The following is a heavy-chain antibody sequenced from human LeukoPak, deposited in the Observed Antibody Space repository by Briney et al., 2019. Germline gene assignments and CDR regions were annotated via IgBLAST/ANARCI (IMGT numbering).Heavy chain of an antibody. CDR1: GFTFSSYA. CDR2: ISYDGSNK. J-gene: IGHJ5*02. Sequence: GGSLRLSCAASGFTFSSYAMHWVRQAPGKGLEWVAVISYDGSNKYYADSVKGRFTISRDNSKNTLYLQMNSLRAGDTAVYYCAKEAYYDFWSGYPNWFDPWGQGTLVTVSS. V-gene: IGHV3-30-3*01. D-gene: IGHD3-3*01. CDR3: AKEAYYDFWSGYPNWFDP.